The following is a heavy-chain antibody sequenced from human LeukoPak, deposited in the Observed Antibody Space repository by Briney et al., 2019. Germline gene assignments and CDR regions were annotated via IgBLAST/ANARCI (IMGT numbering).Heavy chain of an antibody. J-gene: IGHJ5*02. D-gene: IGHD3-10*01. CDR3: AIAAMVRGIFIESRTFDP. V-gene: IGHV4-39*07. Sequence: RPSETLSLTCTVSGGSISSGDYYWSWIRQPPGKGLEWIGEINHSGSTNYNPSLKSRVIILVDTSKNQFSLKLSSVTAADTAVYYCAIAAMVRGIFIESRTFDPWGQGTLVTVSS. CDR2: INHSGST. CDR1: GGSISSGDYY.